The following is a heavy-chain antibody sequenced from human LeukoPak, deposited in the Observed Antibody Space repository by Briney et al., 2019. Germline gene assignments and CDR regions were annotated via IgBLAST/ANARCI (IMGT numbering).Heavy chain of an antibody. CDR3: ARGGGGEMATIFDY. Sequence: SETLSLTCTVSGGSISSSSYYWGWIRQPPGKGLEWIGSIYYSGSTYYNPSLKSRVTISVDTSKNQFSLKLSSVTAADTAVYYCARGGGGEMATIFDYWGQGTLVTVSS. V-gene: IGHV4-39*01. D-gene: IGHD5-24*01. J-gene: IGHJ4*02. CDR2: IYYSGST. CDR1: GGSISSSSYY.